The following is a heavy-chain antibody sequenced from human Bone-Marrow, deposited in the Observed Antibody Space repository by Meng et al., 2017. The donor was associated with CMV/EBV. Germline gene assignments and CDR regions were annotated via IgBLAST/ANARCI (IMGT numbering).Heavy chain of an antibody. D-gene: IGHD6-6*01. CDR3: ARRSSSSGAPGRYFDY. CDR1: GYSFTSYW. J-gene: IGHJ4*02. CDR2: IYPGDSDT. Sequence: KVSCKGSGYSFTSYWIGWVRQMPGKGLEWMGIIYPGDSDTRYSPSFQGQVTISADKSISTAYLQWSSLKASDTAMYYCARRSSSSGAPGRYFDYWGQGTLVTVSS. V-gene: IGHV5-51*01.